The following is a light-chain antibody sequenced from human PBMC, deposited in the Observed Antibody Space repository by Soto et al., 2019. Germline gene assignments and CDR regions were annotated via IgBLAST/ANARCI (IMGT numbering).Light chain of an antibody. Sequence: DIQMTQSPSSLSASVEDRVTITCRASQSIGIYLNWYQQKPGKAPKLLIYAASSLQSGVPSRFSGSGSWTDFTLTIGSLQREDFATYYCQQSYTSPITFGQGTRLEIK. CDR3: QQSYTSPIT. J-gene: IGKJ5*01. CDR2: AAS. CDR1: QSIGIY. V-gene: IGKV1-39*01.